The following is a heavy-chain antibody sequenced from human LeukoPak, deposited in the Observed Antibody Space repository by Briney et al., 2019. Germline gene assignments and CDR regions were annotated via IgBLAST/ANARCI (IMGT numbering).Heavy chain of an antibody. D-gene: IGHD6-13*01. CDR2: ISGSGGSI. CDR3: AGSSSWYRQGDY. J-gene: IGHJ4*02. Sequence: GGSLRLSCAASGFTFSSYVMSWVRQAPGKGLEWVSAISGSGGSIYYADSVKGRFTISRDNSKNTLYVQMNSLRAEDTAVYYCAGSSSWYRQGDYWGQGTLVTVSS. V-gene: IGHV3-23*01. CDR1: GFTFSSYV.